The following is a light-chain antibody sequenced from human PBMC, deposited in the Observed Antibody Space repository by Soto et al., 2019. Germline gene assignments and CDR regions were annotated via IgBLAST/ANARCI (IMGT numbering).Light chain of an antibody. CDR3: QQYDDWPWT. CDR2: GAS. V-gene: IGKV3-15*01. J-gene: IGKJ1*01. Sequence: EIVLTQSPATLSVSPGDRATLSCRASQSVNSNLAWYHLKPGQAPRLLIYGASIRAAGIPARFTGSGSGTEFTLSISSLQSEDFAGYYCQQYDDWPWTFGQGTKVEIK. CDR1: QSVNSN.